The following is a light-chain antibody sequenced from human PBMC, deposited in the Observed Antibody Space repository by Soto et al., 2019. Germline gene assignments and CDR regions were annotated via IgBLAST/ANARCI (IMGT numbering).Light chain of an antibody. V-gene: IGLV2-14*02. CDR3: SSYTSSSTLI. CDR1: SSAVGTFSL. J-gene: IGLJ2*01. Sequence: QSALTQPASVSGSPGQSITISCTGSSSAVGTFSLVSWYQQHPGKAPKILIYEVSNRPSGVSNRFSASKSGNTASLTISGLQAEDEADYYCSSYTSSSTLIFGGGTKLTVL. CDR2: EVS.